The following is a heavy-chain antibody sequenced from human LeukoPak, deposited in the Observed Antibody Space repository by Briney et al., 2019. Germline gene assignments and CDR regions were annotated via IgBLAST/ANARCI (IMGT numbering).Heavy chain of an antibody. V-gene: IGHV3-21*05. D-gene: IGHD2-15*01. J-gene: IGHJ6*02. CDR3: ARDLESPLLPEIYYGMDV. CDR2: VSSDSTGI. CDR1: GFIFSSYH. Sequence: GGSLRLSCAASGFIFSSYHMNWVRQAPGKRPEWISYVSSDSTGIYYADSVKGRFTISRDNAKNTLYLQMNSLRAEDTAVYYCARDLESPLLPEIYYGMDVWGQGTTVTVSS.